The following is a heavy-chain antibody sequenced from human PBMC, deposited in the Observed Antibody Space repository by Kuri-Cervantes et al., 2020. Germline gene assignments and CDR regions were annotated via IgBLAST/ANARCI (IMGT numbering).Heavy chain of an antibody. CDR1: GYTFSGYY. D-gene: IGHD5-12*01. CDR2: INLSGGNT. Sequence: ASVKVSCKASGYTFSGYYTHWVRQAPGQGLEWVGTINLSGGNTYYAHKYEGRVTMTRDTSTGTVYMELRSLRSDDTAVYYCARQNGYSGYAEYFDYWGQGTLVTVSS. V-gene: IGHV1-46*01. J-gene: IGHJ4*02. CDR3: ARQNGYSGYAEYFDY.